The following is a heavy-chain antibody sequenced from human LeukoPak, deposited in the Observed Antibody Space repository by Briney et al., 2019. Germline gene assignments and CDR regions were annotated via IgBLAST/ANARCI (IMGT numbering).Heavy chain of an antibody. D-gene: IGHD2-2*01. CDR1: GFTFTTHW. CDR2: IKQDGSDK. Sequence: GGSLRLSCAASGFTFTTHWMSWVRQAPGKGLGWVANIKQDGSDKFYVESVKGRFTISRDNAKNSLYLQMNSLRVEDTAVYYCARLSDTEGSSTSYRASDIWGQGTMVTVSS. J-gene: IGHJ3*02. CDR3: ARLSDTEGSSTSYRASDI. V-gene: IGHV3-7*01.